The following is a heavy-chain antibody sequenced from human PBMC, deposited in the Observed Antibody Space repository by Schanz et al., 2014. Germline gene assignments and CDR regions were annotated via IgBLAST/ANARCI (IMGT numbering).Heavy chain of an antibody. J-gene: IGHJ3*01. CDR1: RLTFGNYW. V-gene: IGHV3-7*01. D-gene: IGHD3-10*01. CDR2: INQDGSQK. CDR3: ARVEGSSGSASSYRALNV. Sequence: EVQLLESGGGLIQPGGSLRLSCATSRLTFGNYWMSWVRQAPGKGLEWVANINQDGSQKYYVGSVKGRFTISRDNAKNTLHLQMNSLRAEDTAIYYCARVEGSSGSASSYRALNVWGQGTTVTVSS.